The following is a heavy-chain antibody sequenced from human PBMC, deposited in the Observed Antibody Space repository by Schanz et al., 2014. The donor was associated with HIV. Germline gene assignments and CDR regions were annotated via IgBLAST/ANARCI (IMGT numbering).Heavy chain of an antibody. Sequence: QVQLVESGGGVVQPGRSLRLSCAASGFTFSSYGMHWVRQAPGKGLEWVAVISYDGSNKYYADSVKGRFTISRDNSKNTLYLQMNSLRAEDTAVYYCARRDYGDYYYYYGMDVWGQGTTVTVSS. CDR2: ISYDGSNK. CDR3: ARRDYGDYYYYYGMDV. CDR1: GFTFSSYG. J-gene: IGHJ6*02. D-gene: IGHD4-17*01. V-gene: IGHV3-30*03.